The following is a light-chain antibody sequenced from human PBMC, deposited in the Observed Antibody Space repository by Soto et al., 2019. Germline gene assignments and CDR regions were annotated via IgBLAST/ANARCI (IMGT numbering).Light chain of an antibody. V-gene: IGKV3-15*01. Sequence: EIVMTQSPATLSVSPGERATLSCRASQSVSSNLAWYQQKPGQAPRLLIYGASTRATGMPARFSGSGSATEFTLTISSLQSEDFAVYYCHQYNDWSRTFGQGTKLEIK. CDR2: GAS. CDR1: QSVSSN. J-gene: IGKJ2*01. CDR3: HQYNDWSRT.